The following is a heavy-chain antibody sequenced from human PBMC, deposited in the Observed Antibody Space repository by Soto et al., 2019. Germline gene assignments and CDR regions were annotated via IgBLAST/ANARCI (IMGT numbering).Heavy chain of an antibody. D-gene: IGHD2-2*01. J-gene: IGHJ4*02. Sequence: EVQLLESGGVLVQPGGSLRLSCAASGFTFTNYLMTWVRQAPGKGLEWVSSIDKSGGDTYYADSVKGRFTISRDNSKNTLYLQMNGLRAEDTALYYCAKDTYSRSWYFWGQGTLVTVSS. V-gene: IGHV3-23*05. CDR2: IDKSGGDT. CDR3: AKDTYSRSWYF. CDR1: GFTFTNYL.